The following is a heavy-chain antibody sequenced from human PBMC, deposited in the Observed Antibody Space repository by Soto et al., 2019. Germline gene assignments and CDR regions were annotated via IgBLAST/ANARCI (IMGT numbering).Heavy chain of an antibody. Sequence: QVQLVQSGAEVRKPGASVKVSCKPSGYTFNTYYLHWLRQAPGQALEWMGVIHPSGGGTTYAQKFLGRVTVTRDTSTTTVFMELSSLRSDDTAVYYCARGGHIAVVTASFDNWGQGTPVTVSS. CDR2: IHPSGGGT. D-gene: IGHD2-21*02. J-gene: IGHJ4*02. CDR1: GYTFNTYY. V-gene: IGHV1-46*02. CDR3: ARGGHIAVVTASFDN.